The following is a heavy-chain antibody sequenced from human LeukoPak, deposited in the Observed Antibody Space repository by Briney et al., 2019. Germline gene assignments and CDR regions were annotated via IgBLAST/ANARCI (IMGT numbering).Heavy chain of an antibody. CDR3: AIQSLGYCSSTSCYTEYYYYGMDV. D-gene: IGHD2-2*02. J-gene: IGHJ6*02. V-gene: IGHV1-69*13. Sequence: SVKVSCKASGYTFTSNYIHWVRQAPGQGLEWMGGIIPIFGTANYAQKFQGRVTITADESTSTAYMELSSLRSEDTAVYYCAIQSLGYCSSTSCYTEYYYYGMDVWGQGTTVTVSS. CDR1: GYTFTSNY. CDR2: IIPIFGTA.